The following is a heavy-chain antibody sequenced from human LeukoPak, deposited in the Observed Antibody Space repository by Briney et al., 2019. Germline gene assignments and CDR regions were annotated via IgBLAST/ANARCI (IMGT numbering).Heavy chain of an antibody. Sequence: NASETLSLTCAVYGGSFSGYYWSWIRQPPGKGPEWIGEINHSGSTNYNPSLKSRVTISVDTSKNQFSLKLSSVTAADTAVYYCARGRIGYGSGSYFFDYWGQGTLVTVSS. V-gene: IGHV4-34*01. CDR3: ARGRIGYGSGSYFFDY. CDR1: GGSFSGYY. J-gene: IGHJ4*02. CDR2: INHSGST. D-gene: IGHD3-10*01.